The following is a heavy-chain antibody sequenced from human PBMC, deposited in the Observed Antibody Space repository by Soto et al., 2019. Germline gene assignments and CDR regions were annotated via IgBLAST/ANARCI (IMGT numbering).Heavy chain of an antibody. CDR2: INPNSGGT. CDR1: GGTFTGYY. Sequence: AASVKVSCKASGGTFTGYYMHWVRQAPGQGLEWMGWINPNSGGTNYAQKFQGWVTMTRDTSISTAYMELSRLRSDDTAVYYCAREKGCSSTSCYGLYYYYGMDVWGQGTTVTVSS. D-gene: IGHD2-2*01. J-gene: IGHJ6*02. CDR3: AREKGCSSTSCYGLYYYYGMDV. V-gene: IGHV1-2*04.